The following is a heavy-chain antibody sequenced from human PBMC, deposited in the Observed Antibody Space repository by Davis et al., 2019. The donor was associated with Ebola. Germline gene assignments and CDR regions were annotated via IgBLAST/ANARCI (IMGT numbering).Heavy chain of an antibody. J-gene: IGHJ4*02. CDR1: GFNFDVYA. CDR3: TKGAVVEWLLLAY. Sequence: PGGSLRLSCAASGFNFDVYAMHWVRQAPGKGLEWVSLISGDGDNTFYADSVKGRFTISRDNSKNSLYLQMNSLRTEDTGMYYCTKGAVVEWLLLAYWGQGTLVTVSS. V-gene: IGHV3-43*02. D-gene: IGHD3-3*01. CDR2: ISGDGDNT.